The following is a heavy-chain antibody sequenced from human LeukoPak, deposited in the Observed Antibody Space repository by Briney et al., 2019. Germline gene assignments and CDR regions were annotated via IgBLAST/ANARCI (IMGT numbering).Heavy chain of an antibody. CDR3: ANGESYYYASGGGY. CDR1: GGSISSYY. V-gene: IGHV4-59*01. CDR2: IYYSGST. J-gene: IGHJ4*02. D-gene: IGHD3-22*01. Sequence: SETLSLTCTVSGGSISSYYWSWIRLPPGKGLEWIGDIYYSGSTNYNPSLKSRVTISVDTSKNQFSLKLSSVTAADTAVYYCANGESYYYASGGGYWGQGTLVTVSS.